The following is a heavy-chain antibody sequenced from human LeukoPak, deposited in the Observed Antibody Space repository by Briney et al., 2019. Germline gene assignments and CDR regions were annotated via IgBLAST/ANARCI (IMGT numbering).Heavy chain of an antibody. CDR1: GDSISSGSYY. J-gene: IGHJ3*02. V-gene: IGHV4-61*02. CDR2: IYTSGST. CDR3: ARDIDSSSDAFDI. D-gene: IGHD6-6*01. Sequence: SQTLSLTCTVSGDSISSGSYYWSWIRQPAGKGLEWIGRIYTSGSTNYNPSLKSRVTISVDTSKNQFSLKLSSVTAADTAVYYCARDIDSSSDAFDIWGQGTMVTVSS.